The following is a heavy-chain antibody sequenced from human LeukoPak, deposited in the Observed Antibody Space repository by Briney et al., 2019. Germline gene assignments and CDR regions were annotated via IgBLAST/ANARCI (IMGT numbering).Heavy chain of an antibody. CDR3: ARADCSSSTCSLRRSWFDP. J-gene: IGHJ5*02. CDR2: ISTSSRYI. CDR1: GFTLSNYD. V-gene: IGHV3-21*01. D-gene: IGHD2-2*01. Sequence: GGSLRLSCAASGFTLSNYDMNWVRQAPGKGLEWVSSISTSSRYIYYKDSVRGRFTISRDDAKNSLYLEMNSLRAEDTAVYYCARADCSSSTCSLRRSWFDPWGQGTLVTVSS.